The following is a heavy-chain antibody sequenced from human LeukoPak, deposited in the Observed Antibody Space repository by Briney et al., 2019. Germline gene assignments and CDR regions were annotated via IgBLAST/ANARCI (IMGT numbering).Heavy chain of an antibody. CDR1: GGSISSYY. Sequence: SETLSLTCTVSGGSISSYYWSWIRQPPGKGLEWIGYIYYSGSTNYNPSLKSRVTISVDTSKNQFSLKLSSVTAADTAVYYCARDGSSSWYEGGGPYYFDYWGQGTLVTASS. V-gene: IGHV4-59*01. D-gene: IGHD6-13*01. CDR2: IYYSGST. CDR3: ARDGSSSWYEGGGPYYFDY. J-gene: IGHJ4*02.